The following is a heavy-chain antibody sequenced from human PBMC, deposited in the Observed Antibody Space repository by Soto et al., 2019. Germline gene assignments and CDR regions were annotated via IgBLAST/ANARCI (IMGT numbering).Heavy chain of an antibody. Sequence: GGSLRLSCAASGFTFSSYGMHWVRQAPGKGLEWVAVISYDGSTKYYADSVKGRFTISRDNSKNTLYLQMNSLRAEDTAVYYCSTVGFDYWGQGTLVTVSS. J-gene: IGHJ4*02. D-gene: IGHD1-26*01. V-gene: IGHV3-30*03. CDR1: GFTFSSYG. CDR2: ISYDGSTK. CDR3: STVGFDY.